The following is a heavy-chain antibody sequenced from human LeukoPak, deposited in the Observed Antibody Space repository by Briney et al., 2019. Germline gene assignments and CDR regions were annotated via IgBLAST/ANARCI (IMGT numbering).Heavy chain of an antibody. CDR2: INHSGSA. CDR1: GGSFSGYY. Sequence: PSETLSLTCAVSGGSFSGYYWTWIRQPPGKGLEWIGEINHSGSANYNPSLMSRVTISLDTSKNHFSLKLSSVTAADTAVYYCARAVSGTYLRGGYFQYWGQGTLVTVSS. V-gene: IGHV4-34*01. CDR3: ARAVSGTYLRGGYFQY. D-gene: IGHD1-26*01. J-gene: IGHJ1*01.